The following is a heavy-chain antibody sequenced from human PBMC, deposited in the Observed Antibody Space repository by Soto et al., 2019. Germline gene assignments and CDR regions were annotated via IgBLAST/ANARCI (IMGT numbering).Heavy chain of an antibody. CDR2: FDPEDGET. J-gene: IGHJ6*02. Sequence: ASVKVSCKVSGYTLTELSMHWVRQAPGKGLEWMGGFDPEDGETIYAQKFQGRVTMTEDTSTDTAYMELSSLRSEDTAVYYCATDSTMVRVPFNQMGYYGMDVWGQGTTVTVSS. D-gene: IGHD3-10*01. V-gene: IGHV1-24*01. CDR3: ATDSTMVRVPFNQMGYYGMDV. CDR1: GYTLTELS.